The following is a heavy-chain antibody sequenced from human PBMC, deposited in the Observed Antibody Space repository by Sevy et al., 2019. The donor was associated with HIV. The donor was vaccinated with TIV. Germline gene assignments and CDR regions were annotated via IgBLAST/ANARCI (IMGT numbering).Heavy chain of an antibody. CDR3: ATLGFAGYPPNL. J-gene: IGHJ4*02. D-gene: IGHD5-12*01. Sequence: GGSLRLSCAASGFTFRKYWMHWVRQAPGKGLVWVSRIDGDGISTNYADSVKGRFTISRDNAKNTLYLQMHSLRPEDTAVYYCATLGFAGYPPNLWGQGTLVTVSS. CDR1: GFTFRKYW. V-gene: IGHV3-74*01. CDR2: IDGDGIST.